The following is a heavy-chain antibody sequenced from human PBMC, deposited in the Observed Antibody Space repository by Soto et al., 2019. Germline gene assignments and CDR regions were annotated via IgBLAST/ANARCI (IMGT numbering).Heavy chain of an antibody. D-gene: IGHD5-12*01. CDR3: AKDRSGYSGVPTSFAY. J-gene: IGHJ4*02. V-gene: IGHV3-23*01. CDR2: ISGSGGST. CDR1: GFTFSSYA. Sequence: EVQLLESGGGLVQPGGSLRLSCAASGFTFSSYAMSWVRQAPGKGLEWVSAISGSGGSTYYADSVKGRFTISRDNSKNTLYLQINSMRAEDTAVYYCAKDRSGYSGVPTSFAYWGQGALFTVSS.